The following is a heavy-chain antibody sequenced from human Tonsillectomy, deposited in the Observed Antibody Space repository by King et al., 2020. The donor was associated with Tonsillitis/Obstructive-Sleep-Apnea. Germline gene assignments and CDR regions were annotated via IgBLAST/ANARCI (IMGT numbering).Heavy chain of an antibody. V-gene: IGHV3-30*18. D-gene: IGHD3-3*01. CDR1: GLTFSSDG. Sequence: VQLVESGGGVVQTGRSLRLSCAASGLTFSSDGMHWVSQSPGEGLKWVAVISYDGSNKYYADYVKGRFTISRDNSKNTLYLQMNSLRAEDTAVYYCAKEALTVFRAYYDFWSGLNVDYWGQGTLVTVSS. CDR3: AKEALTVFRAYYDFWSGLNVDY. CDR2: ISYDGSNK. J-gene: IGHJ4*02.